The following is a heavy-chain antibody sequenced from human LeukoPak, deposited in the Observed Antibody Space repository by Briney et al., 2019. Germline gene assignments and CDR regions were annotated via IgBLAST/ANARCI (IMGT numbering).Heavy chain of an antibody. CDR2: LSSSGSAF. CDR3: ARPYYYSSGSYPY. J-gene: IGHJ4*02. V-gene: IGHV3-48*03. CDR1: GFTFRSYE. Sequence: GGSLTLSCEDFGFTFRSYEMNWVRQAPGKGLEWIAYLSSSGSAFSYADSVKGRFTIARDNAKNSLYLQMNSLRAEDTAVYFCARPYYYSSGSYPYWGRGTLVTVSS. D-gene: IGHD3-10*01.